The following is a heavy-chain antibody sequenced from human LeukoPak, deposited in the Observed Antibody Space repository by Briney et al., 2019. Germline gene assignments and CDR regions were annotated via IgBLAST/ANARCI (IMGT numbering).Heavy chain of an antibody. V-gene: IGHV3-30*18. CDR2: ISYDGSNK. Sequence: PGGSLRLSCAASGFTFSSYGMHWVRQAPAKGLEWVAVISYDGSNKYYADSVKGRFTISRDNSKNTLYLQMNSLRAEDTAVYYCAKIGTRIVGATFYFDYWGQGTLVTVSS. CDR1: GFTFSSYG. J-gene: IGHJ4*02. CDR3: AKIGTRIVGATFYFDY. D-gene: IGHD1-26*01.